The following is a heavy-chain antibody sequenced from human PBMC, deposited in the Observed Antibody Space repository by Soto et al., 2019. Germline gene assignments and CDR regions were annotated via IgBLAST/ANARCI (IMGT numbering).Heavy chain of an antibody. D-gene: IGHD6-19*01. Sequence: ASVKVSCKASGYTFTGYDINWVRQATGQGLEWMGWMNPNSGNTGYAQKFQGRVTMTRNTSISTAYMEPSSLRSEDTAVYYCARGRAQWLAAHYFFDYWGQGTLVTVSS. CDR1: GYTFTGYD. J-gene: IGHJ4*02. CDR2: MNPNSGNT. V-gene: IGHV1-8*01. CDR3: ARGRAQWLAAHYFFDY.